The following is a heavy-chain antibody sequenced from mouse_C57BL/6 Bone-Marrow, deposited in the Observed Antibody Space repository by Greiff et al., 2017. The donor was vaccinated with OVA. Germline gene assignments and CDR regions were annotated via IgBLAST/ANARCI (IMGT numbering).Heavy chain of an antibody. Sequence: VQLKESGPELVKPGASVKISCKASGYSFTGYYMNWVKQSPEKSLEWIGEINPSTGGTTYNQKFKAKATLTVDKSSSTAYMQLSSLTSEDSAVYYCAHYRYYPPMDYWGQGTSVTVSS. V-gene: IGHV1-42*01. D-gene: IGHD1-1*01. CDR2: INPSTGGT. CDR3: AHYRYYPPMDY. CDR1: GYSFTGYY. J-gene: IGHJ4*01.